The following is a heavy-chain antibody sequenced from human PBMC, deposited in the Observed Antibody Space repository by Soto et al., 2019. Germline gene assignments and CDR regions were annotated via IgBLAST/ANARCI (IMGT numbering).Heavy chain of an antibody. D-gene: IGHD3-3*01. J-gene: IGHJ5*02. CDR3: AKENYDFWSGYYPNWFDP. V-gene: IGHV3-23*01. Sequence: GGSLRLSCAASGFTFSSYAMSWVRQAPGKGLEWVSAISGSGGSTYYADSVKGRFTISRDNSKNTLYLQMNSLRAEDTAVYYCAKENYDFWSGYYPNWFDPWGQGTLVTVSS. CDR1: GFTFSSYA. CDR2: ISGSGGST.